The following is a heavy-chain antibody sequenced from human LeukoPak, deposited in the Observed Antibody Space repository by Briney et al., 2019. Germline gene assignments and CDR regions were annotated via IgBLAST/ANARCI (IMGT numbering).Heavy chain of an antibody. CDR1: GGSFSGYY. J-gene: IGHJ4*02. Sequence: PSETLSLTCAVYGGSFSGYYWSWIRQPPGKGLEWIGEINHSGGTNYNPSLKSRVTISVDTSKNQFSLKLTSVTAADTAVYYCARGNYYRYYFDSWGQGTLVTVSS. D-gene: IGHD3-10*01. V-gene: IGHV4-34*01. CDR2: INHSGGT. CDR3: ARGNYYRYYFDS.